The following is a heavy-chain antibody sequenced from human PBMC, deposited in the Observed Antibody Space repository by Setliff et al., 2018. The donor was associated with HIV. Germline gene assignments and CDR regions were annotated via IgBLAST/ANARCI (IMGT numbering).Heavy chain of an antibody. CDR3: ARDEVRATGSWWDQSASRYLDY. CDR1: GGSISSYY. Sequence: SETLSLTCTVSGGSISSYYWSWIRQPAGKRLEFIGRISAAGTINYNPSLRSRVTLSVDTSENQFSLTVNSVTAADTAMYFCARDEVRATGSWWDQSASRYLDYWGHGILVTVSS. CDR2: ISAAGTI. V-gene: IGHV4-4*07. D-gene: IGHD6-13*01. J-gene: IGHJ4*01.